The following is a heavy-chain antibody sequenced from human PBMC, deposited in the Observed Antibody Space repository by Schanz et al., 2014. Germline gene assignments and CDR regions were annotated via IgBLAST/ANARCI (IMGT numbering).Heavy chain of an antibody. CDR2: ISSSGST. J-gene: IGHJ6*02. D-gene: IGHD6-13*01. CDR1: GIDFSSYS. Sequence: EVQLVESGGGLVKPGGSLRLSCAASGIDFSSYSMNWVRQAPGKGLEWVSGISSSGSTYYADSVKGRFTISRDNSKNTLYLQMNSLRAEDTAVYYCAKDIAPLAARPGYGMDVWGQGTTVTVSS. V-gene: IGHV3-23*04. CDR3: AKDIAPLAARPGYGMDV.